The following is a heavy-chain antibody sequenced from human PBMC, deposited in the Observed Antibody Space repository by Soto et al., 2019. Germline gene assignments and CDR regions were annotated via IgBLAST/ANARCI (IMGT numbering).Heavy chain of an antibody. Sequence: ASVKVSCKASGYTFTSYGISWVRQAPGQGLEWMGWISAYNGNTNYAQKLQGRVTMTTDTSTSTAYMELRSLRSDDTAVYYCARGYDYYGSRGYYWATYYFDYWGQGTLVTVSS. CDR2: ISAYNGNT. V-gene: IGHV1-18*04. J-gene: IGHJ4*02. CDR3: ARGYDYYGSRGYYWATYYFDY. D-gene: IGHD3-22*01. CDR1: GYTFTSYG.